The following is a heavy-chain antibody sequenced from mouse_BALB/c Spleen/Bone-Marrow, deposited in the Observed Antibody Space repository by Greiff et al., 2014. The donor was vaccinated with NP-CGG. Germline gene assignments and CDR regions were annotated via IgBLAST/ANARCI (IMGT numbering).Heavy chain of an antibody. Sequence: QVQLQQPGAELARPGASVKMSCKASGYTFTTYTMHWVKQRPGQGLEWIGYINPSSGYTNYNQKFKDTATLTADKSSSTAYLQLSSLTSEDSAVYYCARWELGSFDYWGQGTTLTVSS. V-gene: IGHV1-4*01. D-gene: IGHD4-1*01. J-gene: IGHJ2*01. CDR1: GYTFTTYT. CDR3: ARWELGSFDY. CDR2: INPSSGYT.